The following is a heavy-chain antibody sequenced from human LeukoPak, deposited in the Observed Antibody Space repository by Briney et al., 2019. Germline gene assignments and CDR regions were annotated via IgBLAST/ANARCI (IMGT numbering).Heavy chain of an antibody. J-gene: IGHJ5*02. CDR2: ISGSGGST. CDR3: ARGKTYYYGSGSYGLNWFDP. D-gene: IGHD3-10*01. Sequence: GGSLRLSCAASGFTFSGYGMSWVRQAPGKGLEWVSAISGSGGSTYYADSVKGRFTISRDNSKNTLYLQMNSLRAEDTAVYYCARGKTYYYGSGSYGLNWFDPWGQGTLVTVSS. V-gene: IGHV3-23*01. CDR1: GFTFSGYG.